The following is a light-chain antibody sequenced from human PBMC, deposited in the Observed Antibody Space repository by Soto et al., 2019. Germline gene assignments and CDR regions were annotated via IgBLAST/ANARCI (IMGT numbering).Light chain of an antibody. V-gene: IGKV3-11*01. CDR2: DAS. Sequence: ELVLTQSPATLSFSPGERATLSCRASQSVSNHLGWYQQKPGQAPRLLIYDASKRATAIPARFSGSGSGTDFSLTISSLEPEYFAVYDCQKSGTFGQGTRLDIK. J-gene: IGKJ5*01. CDR3: QKSGT. CDR1: QSVSNH.